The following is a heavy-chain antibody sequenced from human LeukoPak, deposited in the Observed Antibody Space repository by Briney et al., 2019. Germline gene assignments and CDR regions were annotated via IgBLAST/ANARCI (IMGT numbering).Heavy chain of an antibody. J-gene: IGHJ4*02. CDR1: GFTFSSYN. CDR2: ISSSRSYI. V-gene: IGHV3-21*01. D-gene: IGHD6-19*01. CDR3: AGAAVAGFDY. Sequence: PGGPLRLSCAASGFTFSSYNMNWVRRAPGKGLEWVSSISSSRSYIYYADSVKGRFTISRDNAKNSLYLQMNSLRAEDTAVYYCAGAAVAGFDYWGQGTLVTVSS.